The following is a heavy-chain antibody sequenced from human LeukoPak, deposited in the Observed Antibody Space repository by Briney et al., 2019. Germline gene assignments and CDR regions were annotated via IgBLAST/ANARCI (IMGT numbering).Heavy chain of an antibody. D-gene: IGHD3-22*01. J-gene: IGHJ4*02. CDR3: ARGGYYYDISAYLNYSDF. Sequence: GASVKVSCKASGYTFITYGINWVRQAPGQGLEWMGWINAYNGNTNYAQKLQGRVTMTTDTSTSTAYMELRSLRSDDTAVYYCARGGYYYDISAYLNYSDFWGQGTLVTVSS. CDR1: GYTFITYG. V-gene: IGHV1-18*01. CDR2: INAYNGNT.